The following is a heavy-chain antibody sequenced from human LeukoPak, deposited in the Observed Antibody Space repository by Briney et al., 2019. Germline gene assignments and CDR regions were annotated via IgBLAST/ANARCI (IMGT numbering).Heavy chain of an antibody. CDR2: ISSSGSTI. CDR3: ARGGVRGVIITNPFDY. Sequence: GGSLRLSCAASGFTFSSYEMNWVRQAPGKGLEWVSYISSSGSTIYYADSVKGRFTISRDNAKNSLYLQMNSLRAEDTAVYYCARGGVRGVIITNPFDYWGRGTLVTVSS. CDR1: GFTFSSYE. D-gene: IGHD3-10*01. J-gene: IGHJ4*02. V-gene: IGHV3-48*03.